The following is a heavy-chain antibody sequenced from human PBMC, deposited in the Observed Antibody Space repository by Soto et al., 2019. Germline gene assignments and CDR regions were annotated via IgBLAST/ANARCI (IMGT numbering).Heavy chain of an antibody. J-gene: IGHJ4*02. CDR2: INHSGST. CDR3: AGTTVTYAPPFDY. Sequence: QVQLQQWGAGLLKPSETLSLTCAVYGGSFSGYYWSWIRQPPGKGLEWIGEINHSGSTNYNPSFKSRVTISVDTSKNQFSLKLSSVTAADTAVYYCAGTTVTYAPPFDYWGQGTLVTVSS. CDR1: GGSFSGYY. V-gene: IGHV4-34*01. D-gene: IGHD4-17*01.